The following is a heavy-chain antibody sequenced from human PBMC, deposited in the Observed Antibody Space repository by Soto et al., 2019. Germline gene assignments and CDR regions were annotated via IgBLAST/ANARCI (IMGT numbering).Heavy chain of an antibody. D-gene: IGHD6-6*01. V-gene: IGHV4-4*02. CDR3: ASHIAARPY. CDR2: IHHSGST. Sequence: XATLSLPCAVSGVCISSNNWWTWVRQPPGKGLEWIGEIHHSGSTNYSPSLKSRVTISVDKSKNQFSLKLSSVTAADTAVYYCASHIAARPYWGPGTLVTVSS. CDR1: GVCISSNNW. J-gene: IGHJ4*02.